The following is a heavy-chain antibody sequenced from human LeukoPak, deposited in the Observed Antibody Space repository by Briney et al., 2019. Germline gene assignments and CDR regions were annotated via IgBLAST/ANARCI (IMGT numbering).Heavy chain of an antibody. CDR1: GFSFSTYA. CDR2: ISFVGDTT. CDR3: AGDSVRNSGYGYFDN. V-gene: IGHV3-30-3*01. D-gene: IGHD5-12*01. Sequence: GGSLRLSSAASGFSFSTYAMYWVRQAPGKGLEWVTFISFVGDTTFYIDSVKGRFTISRDNSQNTLYLQMNSLTTDDTAVYYCAGDSVRNSGYGYFDNWGQGILVTVSS. J-gene: IGHJ4*02.